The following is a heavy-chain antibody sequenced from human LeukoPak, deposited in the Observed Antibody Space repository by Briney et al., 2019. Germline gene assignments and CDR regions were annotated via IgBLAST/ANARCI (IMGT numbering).Heavy chain of an antibody. V-gene: IGHV4-59*08. D-gene: IGHD3-3*01. CDR3: ARHERGSEILDL. Sequence: PSETLSLTCTVSGAPISNYYWSWLRQPPGKGLECIGYVSYSGRTNHNPSLKSRVTISADTSKNQFSLQLTSVTAADAAVYYCARHERGSEILDLGGRGTLVTVSS. CDR2: VSYSGRT. CDR1: GAPISNYY. J-gene: IGHJ4*02.